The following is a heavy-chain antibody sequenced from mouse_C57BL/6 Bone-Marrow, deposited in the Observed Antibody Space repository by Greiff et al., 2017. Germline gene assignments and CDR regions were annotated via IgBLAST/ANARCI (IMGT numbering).Heavy chain of an antibody. CDR2: IWSGGST. V-gene: IGHV2-2*01. Sequence: VQLKESGPGLVQPSQSLSITCTVSGFSLTSYGVHWVRQSPGKGLEWLGVIWSGGSTDYNAAFISRLSISKDNSKSQVFFKMNSLQADDTAIYYCARKRITTVVAGAMDYWGQGTSVTVSS. CDR1: GFSLTSYG. CDR3: ARKRITTVVAGAMDY. J-gene: IGHJ4*01. D-gene: IGHD1-1*01.